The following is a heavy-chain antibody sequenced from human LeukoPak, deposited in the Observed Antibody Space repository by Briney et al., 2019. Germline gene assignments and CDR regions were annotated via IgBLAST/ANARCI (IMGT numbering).Heavy chain of an antibody. CDR1: GFAFSTYN. CDR2: ISYDGRNE. V-gene: IGHV3-30*04. J-gene: IGHJ4*02. Sequence: GGSLRLSCAASGFAFSTYNMHWVRQAPGKGLEWVAVISYDGRNENHAESVKGRLTISRNNSKNTLYLQMNTLRTEDTALYYCVREKYCTPTDCLHGRFYFNCWGQGTLVTVSS. CDR3: VREKYCTPTDCLHGRFYFNC. D-gene: IGHD2-8*01.